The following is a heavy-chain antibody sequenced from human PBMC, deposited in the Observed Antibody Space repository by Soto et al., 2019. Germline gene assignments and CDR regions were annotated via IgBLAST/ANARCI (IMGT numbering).Heavy chain of an antibody. CDR2: VNPGNAVT. V-gene: IGHV1-3*01. J-gene: IGHJ3*02. D-gene: IGHD3-10*01. Sequence: GASVKVSCKASGYVFTTFTIHWVRHAPGQTLEWMGWVNPGNAVTRYSQKFQDRITLTGDTFANTAYMELSSLTSEDTAVYYCARPFTMNRGLIRAFDIWGQGTMVTVSS. CDR1: GYVFTTFT. CDR3: ARPFTMNRGLIRAFDI.